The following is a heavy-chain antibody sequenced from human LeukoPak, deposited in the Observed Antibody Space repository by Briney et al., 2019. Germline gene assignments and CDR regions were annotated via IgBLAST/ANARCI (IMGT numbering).Heavy chain of an antibody. D-gene: IGHD4-23*01. CDR3: ARDNYGGIDY. Sequence: SGPGLVKPSETLSLTCTVSGGSVSSGSYYWTWIRQPPGKGLEWIGYIYYSRSTNYNPSLKSRVTISVDTSKNQFSLKLSSVTAADTAVYYCARDNYGGIDYWGQGTLVTVSS. CDR2: IYYSRST. CDR1: GGSVSSGSYY. V-gene: IGHV4-61*01. J-gene: IGHJ4*02.